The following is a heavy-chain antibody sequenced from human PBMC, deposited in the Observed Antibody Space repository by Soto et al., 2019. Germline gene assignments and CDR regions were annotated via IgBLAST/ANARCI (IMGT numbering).Heavy chain of an antibody. Sequence: QVQLVQSGAEVKKPGASVKVSCKASGYTFTGYYMHWVRQAPGQGLEWMGWINPNSGGTNYAQKFQGGVTMTRDTSISTAYMELSRLRSDDTAVYYCARSTRYGSGSYYRYNWFDPWGQGTLVTVSS. CDR3: ARSTRYGSGSYYRYNWFDP. J-gene: IGHJ5*02. D-gene: IGHD3-10*01. V-gene: IGHV1-2*02. CDR1: GYTFTGYY. CDR2: INPNSGGT.